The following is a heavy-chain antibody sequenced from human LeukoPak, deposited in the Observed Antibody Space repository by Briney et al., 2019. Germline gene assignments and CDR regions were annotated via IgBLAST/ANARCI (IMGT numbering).Heavy chain of an antibody. V-gene: IGHV3-23*01. J-gene: IGHJ4*02. Sequence: PGGSLRLSCGASGFTFSSYAMSWVRQAPGKGLEWVSAISGSGGSTYYADSVKGRFTISRDNSKNTLYLQMNSLRAEDAAVYYCAKDPHFGVVIIPHFDYWGQGTLVTVSS. CDR1: GFTFSSYA. D-gene: IGHD3-3*01. CDR3: AKDPHFGVVIIPHFDY. CDR2: ISGSGGST.